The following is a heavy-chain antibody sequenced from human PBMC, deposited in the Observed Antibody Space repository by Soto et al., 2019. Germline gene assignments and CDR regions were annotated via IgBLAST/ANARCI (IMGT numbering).Heavy chain of an antibody. Sequence: QVHLVQSGAEVKKPGASVNVSCQASGSITNHHMHWVRQAPGQGLEWMGIFNPSGLSTTYAQKFQGRVTLTRYTSTSTVYMELSSLTSEDTAVYFCAKVTHRGPIAVAGPLGSWGQGPLVIVSS. J-gene: IGHJ4*02. CDR3: AKVTHRGPIAVAGPLGS. CDR2: FNPSGLST. CDR1: GSITNHH. V-gene: IGHV1-46*01. D-gene: IGHD6-19*01.